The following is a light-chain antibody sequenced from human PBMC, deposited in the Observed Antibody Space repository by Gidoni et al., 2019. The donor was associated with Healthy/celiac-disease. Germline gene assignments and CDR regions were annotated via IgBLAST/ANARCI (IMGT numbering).Light chain of an antibody. J-gene: IGKJ2*01. CDR1: QDISTW. V-gene: IGKV1-12*01. CDR3: QQANSFPLT. Sequence: DIQMTQSPSSVSASGGDRVTITCRASQDISTWLAWYQQKPGKAPKLLIYAASSLQSGVPSRFSGSGSGTDFTLSISSLQSEDFATYYCQQANSFPLTFGQGTKLEIK. CDR2: AAS.